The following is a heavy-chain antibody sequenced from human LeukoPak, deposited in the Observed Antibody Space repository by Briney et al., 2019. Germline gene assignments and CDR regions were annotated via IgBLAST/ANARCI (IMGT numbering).Heavy chain of an antibody. J-gene: IGHJ4*02. CDR2: IIPIFGTA. CDR1: GGTFSSYA. Sequence: ASVKVSCRASGGTFSSYAISWVRQAPGQGLEWMGGIIPIFGTANYAQKFQGRVTMTADESTSTAYMELSSLRSEDTAVYYCARSLRFLEWLLYARVPTFPFDYWGQRTLVTVSS. CDR3: ARSLRFLEWLLYARVPTFPFDY. D-gene: IGHD3-3*01. V-gene: IGHV1-69*13.